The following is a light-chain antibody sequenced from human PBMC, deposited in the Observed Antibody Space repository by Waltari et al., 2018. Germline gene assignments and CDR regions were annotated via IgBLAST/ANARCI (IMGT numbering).Light chain of an antibody. Sequence: QSALTQPRSVSGSPGQSVTISCTGTSSNVGTYNYVSWCQQLPGKAPKLLIADVFKRPSGVPHRFSGSKSGYTASLTISGLQAEDEADYYCCSYAGTYRWVFGGGTKVTVL. CDR1: SSNVGTYNY. V-gene: IGLV2-11*01. CDR2: DVF. CDR3: CSYAGTYRWV. J-gene: IGLJ3*02.